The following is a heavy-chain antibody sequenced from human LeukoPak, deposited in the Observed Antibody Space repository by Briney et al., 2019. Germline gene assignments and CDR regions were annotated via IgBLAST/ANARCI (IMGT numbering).Heavy chain of an antibody. V-gene: IGHV5-51*01. CDR3: ARLGGHSSGWPGAFDI. CDR1: GYSFTSYW. D-gene: IGHD6-19*01. Sequence: GESLKISCKGSGYSFTSYWIGWVRQMPGKGLEWMGIIYPGDSDTRYSPSFQGQVTISADKSISTAYLQWSSLKASDTAMYYCARLGGHSSGWPGAFDIWGQGTMVTVSS. J-gene: IGHJ3*02. CDR2: IYPGDSDT.